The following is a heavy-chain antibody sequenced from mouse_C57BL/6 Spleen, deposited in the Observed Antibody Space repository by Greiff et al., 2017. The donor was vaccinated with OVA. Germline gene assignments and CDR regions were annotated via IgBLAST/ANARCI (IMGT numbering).Heavy chain of an antibody. D-gene: IGHD1-1*01. Sequence: QVQLQQSGAELVRPGTSVKVSCKASGYAFTNYLIEWVKQRPGQGLEWIGVINPGSGGTNYNEKFKGKATLTADKSSSTAYMQLSSLTSEDSAVYYCARGYYGSSYGLDYWGQGTTLTVSS. J-gene: IGHJ2*01. CDR2: INPGSGGT. CDR3: ARGYYGSSYGLDY. CDR1: GYAFTNYL. V-gene: IGHV1-54*01.